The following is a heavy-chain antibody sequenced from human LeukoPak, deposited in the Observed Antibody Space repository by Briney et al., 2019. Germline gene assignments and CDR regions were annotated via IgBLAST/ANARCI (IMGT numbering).Heavy chain of an antibody. V-gene: IGHV3-9*01. CDR3: AKGRYDYYYYYGMDV. Sequence: GGSLRLSCAASGFTFDDYAMHWVRQAPGKGLEWVSGISRNNGSRGFADSVKGRLTISRDNAKNALFLQMNSLRAEDAALYYCAKGRYDYYYYYGMDVWGQGTTVTVSS. J-gene: IGHJ6*02. D-gene: IGHD1-1*01. CDR2: ISRNNGSR. CDR1: GFTFDDYA.